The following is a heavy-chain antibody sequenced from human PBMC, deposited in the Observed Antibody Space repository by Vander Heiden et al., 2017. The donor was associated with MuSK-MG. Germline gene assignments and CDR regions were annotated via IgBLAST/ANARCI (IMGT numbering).Heavy chain of an antibody. Sequence: VQLQVSGPGLVKPSETLSLTCPVSGGSISSYYWSWLRQSPGKGLEWIGYIYYSGSTNSNPSLKSRVTILVDTSKNQFSLKLSSVTAADTAAYYCARGSGSYKRGGFDYWGQGSMVTGSS. J-gene: IGHJ4*02. V-gene: IGHV4-59*01. D-gene: IGHD1-26*01. CDR2: IYYSGST. CDR1: GGSISSYY. CDR3: ARGSGSYKRGGFDY.